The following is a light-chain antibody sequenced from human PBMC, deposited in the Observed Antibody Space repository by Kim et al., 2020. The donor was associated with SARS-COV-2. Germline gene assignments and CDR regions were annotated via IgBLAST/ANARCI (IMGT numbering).Light chain of an antibody. V-gene: IGKV3-15*01. CDR2: GAS. CDR3: QQYDNVPPLYT. J-gene: IGKJ2*01. CDR1: QSVSYN. Sequence: EIVMTQSPVTLSVSPGERATLSCRASQSVSYNLAWYQHKPGQAPRLLISGASTRATGIPARFSGSGSGTEFTLTISSLQSEDFAVYYCQQYDNVPPLYTFGQGTKLEI.